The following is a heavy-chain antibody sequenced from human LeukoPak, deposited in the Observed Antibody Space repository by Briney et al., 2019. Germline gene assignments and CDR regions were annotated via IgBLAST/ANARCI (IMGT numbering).Heavy chain of an antibody. CDR3: PRDHLWAFDY. D-gene: IGHD3-3*02. J-gene: IGHJ4*02. CDR1: GFTVSSYS. CDR2: IHISISTI. V-gene: IGHV3-48*02. Sequence: GGPRRLSCAASGFTVSSYSMNWGRQASGKGLDWGSYIHISISTIYYADSVTGRFTLSRDNATNSLSLQMNSLRDEDTAVYYCPRDHLWAFDYWGQGTLVTVSS.